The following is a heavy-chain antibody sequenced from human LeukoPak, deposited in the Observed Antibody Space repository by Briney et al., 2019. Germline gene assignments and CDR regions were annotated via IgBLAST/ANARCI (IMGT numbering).Heavy chain of an antibody. CDR3: ARVVPATNDWFDP. CDR2: INPNNGVT. D-gene: IGHD2-2*01. CDR1: GYTFTGYY. Sequence: ASVKVSCKASGYTFTGYYMHWVRQAPGQGLEWMGWINPNNGVTNYAQKFRGRVTMTRDTAISTACMELSGLRSDDTAVYYCARVVPATNDWFDPWGQGTLVTVSS. V-gene: IGHV1-2*02. J-gene: IGHJ5*02.